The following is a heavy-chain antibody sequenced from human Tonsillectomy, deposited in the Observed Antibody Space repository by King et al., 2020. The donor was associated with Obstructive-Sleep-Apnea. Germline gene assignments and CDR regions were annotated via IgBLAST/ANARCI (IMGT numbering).Heavy chain of an antibody. CDR3: ARVALKYSSSWYYFDY. V-gene: IGHV1-3*01. CDR1: GYTFTSYA. CDR2: INAGNGNT. J-gene: IGHJ4*02. Sequence: VQLVQSGAEVKKPGASVKVSCKASGYTFTSYAMHWVRQAPGQRLEWMGWINAGNGNTKYSQKFQGRVTITRDTSASTAYMELSSLRSEDTAVYYCARVALKYSSSWYYFDYWGQGTLVTVSS. D-gene: IGHD6-13*01.